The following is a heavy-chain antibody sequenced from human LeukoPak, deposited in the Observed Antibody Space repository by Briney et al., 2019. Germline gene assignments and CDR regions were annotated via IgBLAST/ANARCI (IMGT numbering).Heavy chain of an antibody. CDR2: IYHSGDS. J-gene: IGHJ5*02. V-gene: IGHV4-59*08. Sequence: SETLSLTCTVSGGSISSYYWSWIRQPPGKGLEWIGSIYHSGDSFYNPSLKTRVTISVDTSRNQFSLKLISVTAADTALYYCARFSVSQAWFAPWGQGTLVTVSS. CDR1: GGSISSYY. CDR3: ARFSVSQAWFAP.